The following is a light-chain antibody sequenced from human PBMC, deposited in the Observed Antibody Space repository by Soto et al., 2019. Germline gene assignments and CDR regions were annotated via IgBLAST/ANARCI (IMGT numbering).Light chain of an antibody. Sequence: QSVLTQPASVSGSPGQSLTISCTGASSDVGSYHLVSWYQQHPGKAPNLIIYEASERPSGVSDRFSGSKSGNTASLTISGLQAEDEADYYCCSYAGSNPLVFGGGTKLTVL. V-gene: IGLV2-23*01. J-gene: IGLJ3*02. CDR2: EAS. CDR3: CSYAGSNPLV. CDR1: SSDVGSYHL.